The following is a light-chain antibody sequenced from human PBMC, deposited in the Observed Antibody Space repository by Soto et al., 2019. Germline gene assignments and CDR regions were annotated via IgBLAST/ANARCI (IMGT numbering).Light chain of an antibody. CDR3: SSYASSNSLL. CDR1: GSDVGGHDY. V-gene: IGLV2-14*01. Sequence: QSALTQPASVSGSPGQSITITCTGTGSDVGGHDYVSWYQQHPGKAPKLIIYEVSNRPSGVSDRFSGSKSGNRASLTISGLQAEDEGEYYCSSYASSNSLLFGGGTQLTVL. J-gene: IGLJ2*01. CDR2: EVS.